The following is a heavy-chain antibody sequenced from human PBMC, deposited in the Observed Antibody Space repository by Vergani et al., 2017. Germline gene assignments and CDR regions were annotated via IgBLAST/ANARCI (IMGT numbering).Heavy chain of an antibody. Sequence: QVQLVESGGGVVQPGRSLRLSCAASGFTFSSYGMHWVRQAPGKGLEWVAVIWYDGSNKYYADSVKGRFTISRDNSKNTLYLQMNSLRAEDTAVYYCAREYSGSYYFDYWGQGTLVTVSS. V-gene: IGHV3-33*01. CDR3: AREYSGSYYFDY. CDR1: GFTFSSYG. D-gene: IGHD1-26*01. J-gene: IGHJ4*02. CDR2: IWYDGSNK.